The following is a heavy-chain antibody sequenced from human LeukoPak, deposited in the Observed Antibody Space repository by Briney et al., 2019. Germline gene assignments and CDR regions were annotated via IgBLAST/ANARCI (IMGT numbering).Heavy chain of an antibody. CDR2: ISGSAHKI. CDR3: AGRPTGYSSGYIH. Sequence: GGSLRLSCVASGLTFSNYAVSWVRQAPEEGLDWVSVISGSAHKIRYADSLRGRFTISRDNSENIVYLQMNNLRVEDTAVYYCAGRPTGYSSGYIHWGQGTLVTVSS. CDR1: GLTFSNYA. V-gene: IGHV3-23*01. D-gene: IGHD5-18*01. J-gene: IGHJ4*02.